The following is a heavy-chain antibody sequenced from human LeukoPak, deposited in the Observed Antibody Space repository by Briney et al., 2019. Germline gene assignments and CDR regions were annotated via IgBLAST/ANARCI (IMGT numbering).Heavy chain of an antibody. J-gene: IGHJ5*02. Sequence: SETLSLTCTISGSYITNNYWSWIRQPAGKGLEWIGRIYTSGSTNYNPSLKSRVTISVDTSKNQFSLKLSSVTAADTAVYYCARDGGGYDLKFDPWGQGTLVTVSS. CDR1: GSYITNNY. CDR3: ARDGGGYDLKFDP. D-gene: IGHD5-12*01. V-gene: IGHV4-4*07. CDR2: IYTSGST.